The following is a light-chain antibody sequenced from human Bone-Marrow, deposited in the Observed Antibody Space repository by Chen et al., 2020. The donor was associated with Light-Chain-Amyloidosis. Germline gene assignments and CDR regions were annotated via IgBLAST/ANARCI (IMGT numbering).Light chain of an antibody. CDR3: QSYQGSSQGV. CDR2: EDD. V-gene: IGLV6-57*01. CDR1: SGSIATNY. J-gene: IGLJ3*02. Sequence: NFMLTQPHSVSESPGKTVIISCTRSSGSIATNYVQWYQRRPGSSPTTVIYEDDQRPSGVPDRFSGSIARASNAASLTISGLKTEDEADYYCQSYQGSSQGVFGGGTKLTVL.